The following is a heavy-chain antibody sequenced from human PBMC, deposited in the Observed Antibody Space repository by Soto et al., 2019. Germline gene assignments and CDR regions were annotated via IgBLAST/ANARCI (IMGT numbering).Heavy chain of an antibody. D-gene: IGHD6-19*01. CDR2: ISGDGGST. CDR1: GFSFSSYA. V-gene: IGHV3-23*01. CDR3: ASEPYSSGHFAAFDI. Sequence: EVQLLESGGDLVQPGGSLRLSCAASGFSFSSYAMSWVRQAPGKGLEWMSAISGDGGSTHYADSVKGRFTISRDNSKSTLFLQANSLRAEDTALYYCASEPYSSGHFAAFDIWGQGTMVTVSS. J-gene: IGHJ3*02.